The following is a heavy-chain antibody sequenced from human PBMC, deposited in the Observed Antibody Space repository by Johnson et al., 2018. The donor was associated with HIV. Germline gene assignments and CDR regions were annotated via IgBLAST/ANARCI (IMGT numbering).Heavy chain of an antibody. D-gene: IGHD5-18*01. J-gene: IGHJ3*02. V-gene: IGHV3-30*03. CDR1: GFTFSAYG. Sequence: QVQLVESGGGLVQPGGSLRLSCAASGFTFSAYGIHWVRQAPGKGLEWVAVISYDGSNKYYADSVKGRFTISRDNSKNTLYLQMNSLRAEDTAVYYCARDRGRYGYAAFDIWGQGTMVTVSS. CDR2: ISYDGSNK. CDR3: ARDRGRYGYAAFDI.